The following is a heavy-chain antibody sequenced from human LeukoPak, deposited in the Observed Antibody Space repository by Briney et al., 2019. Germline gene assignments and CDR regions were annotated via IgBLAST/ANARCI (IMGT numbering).Heavy chain of an antibody. V-gene: IGHV4-34*01. CDR2: INHSGST. Sequence: GSLRLSCAASGFTFSSYAMSWIRQPPGKGLEWIGEINHSGSTNYNPSLKSRVTISVDTSKNQFSLKLSSVTAADTAVYYCARTKQQLKFFDYWGQGTLVTVSS. CDR1: GFTFSSYA. CDR3: ARTKQQLKFFDY. J-gene: IGHJ4*02. D-gene: IGHD6-13*01.